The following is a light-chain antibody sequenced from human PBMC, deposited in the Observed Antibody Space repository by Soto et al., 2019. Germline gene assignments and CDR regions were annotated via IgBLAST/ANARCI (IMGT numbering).Light chain of an antibody. CDR1: QDIHNY. CDR3: QHYYNYPWT. Sequence: AVLLTQSPSSFSASTGDRATITCRASQDIHNYLAWYQQVPGKAPKLLLYAASILQTGVPSRFSGSGSGTDFTLTIVGLQSEDFATYFCQHYYNYPWTFGQGTTME. CDR2: AAS. V-gene: IGKV1-8*01. J-gene: IGKJ1*01.